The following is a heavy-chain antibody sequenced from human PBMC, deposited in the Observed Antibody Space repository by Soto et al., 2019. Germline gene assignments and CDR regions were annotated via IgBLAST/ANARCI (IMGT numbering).Heavy chain of an antibody. CDR1: GYTVTTHY. D-gene: IGHD3-3*01. V-gene: IGHV1-46*01. CDR2: INPGSGAA. CDR3: ARGGEVGVAGSAAFDM. J-gene: IGHJ3*02. Sequence: QVQLVQSGAEVKKPGASVKISCTASGYTVTTHYMHWVRQAPGRGLEWMGAINPGSGAAKYTQTFQARVPMTRDTSTNTVYMEMSALRSEDTAVFYCARGGEVGVAGSAAFDMWGQGTMATVSS.